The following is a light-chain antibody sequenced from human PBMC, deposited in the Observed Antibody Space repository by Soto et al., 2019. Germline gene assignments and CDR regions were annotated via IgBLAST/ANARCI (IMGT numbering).Light chain of an antibody. V-gene: IGKV3-11*01. CDR3: QQRSNWPRT. Sequence: EILLTQSPSTLSLSPGERAPLSCRASQSISSYLAWYQQKPGQAPSLLIYDASNRATGIPARFSGSGSGTDFTLTISSLEPEDFEVYYCQQRSNWPRTCGQGTKVDIK. J-gene: IGKJ1*01. CDR1: QSISSY. CDR2: DAS.